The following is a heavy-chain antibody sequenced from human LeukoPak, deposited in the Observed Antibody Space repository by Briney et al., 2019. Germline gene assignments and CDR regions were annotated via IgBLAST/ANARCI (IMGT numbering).Heavy chain of an antibody. J-gene: IGHJ4*02. CDR2: INPNSGGT. CDR3: ARAYYDSSGYYGGESY. D-gene: IGHD3-22*01. Sequence: ASVKVSCKTSGYTYTGHYMHWVRQAPGQGLEWMGWINPNSGGTNYAQKFQGRVTMTRDTSISTAYMELSTLRSDDTAVYYCARAYYDSSGYYGGESYWGQGTLVTVSS. CDR1: GYTYTGHY. V-gene: IGHV1-2*02.